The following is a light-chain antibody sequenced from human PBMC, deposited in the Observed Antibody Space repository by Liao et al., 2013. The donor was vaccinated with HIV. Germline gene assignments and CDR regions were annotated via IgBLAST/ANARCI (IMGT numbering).Light chain of an antibody. J-gene: IGLJ3*02. CDR3: QAWDSNSWV. Sequence: SYVLTQPPTVSVAPGWTARITCVGNNLGSKRVHWYQQRPGQAPVLVIFSNSDRPSGIPERFSGSNSGNTATLTISGTQTMDEADYYCQAWDSNSWVFGGGTELTVL. CDR1: NLGSKR. CDR2: SNS. V-gene: IGLV3-21*01.